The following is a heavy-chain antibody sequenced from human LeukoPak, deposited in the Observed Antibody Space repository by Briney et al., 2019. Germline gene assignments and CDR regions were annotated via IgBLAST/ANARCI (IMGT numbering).Heavy chain of an antibody. CDR1: GGTFSSYA. CDR3: ARDADMRGSYGKDY. Sequence: SVKVSCKASGGTFSSYAISWVRQAPGQGLEWMGRIIPILGIANYAQKFQGRVTITADKSTSTAYMELSSLRSEDTAVYYCARDADMRGSYGKDYWGRGTLVTVSS. J-gene: IGHJ4*02. CDR2: IIPILGIA. V-gene: IGHV1-69*04. D-gene: IGHD1-26*01.